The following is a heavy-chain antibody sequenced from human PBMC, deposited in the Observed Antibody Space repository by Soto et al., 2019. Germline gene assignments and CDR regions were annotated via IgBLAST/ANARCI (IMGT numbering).Heavy chain of an antibody. V-gene: IGHV1-18*01. CDR2: ISTYNGNT. D-gene: IGHD6-19*01. J-gene: IGHJ5*02. CDR1: SENFSSYD. CDR3: ARVTRGSGDWFDP. Sequence: ASVKVSCKASSENFSSYDITWVRQAPGQGLEWMGWISTYNGNTKYAQNVQGRVSMTTDTSTSTAYMELRSLKSDDTAVYYCARVTRGSGDWFDPWGQGTLVTVSS.